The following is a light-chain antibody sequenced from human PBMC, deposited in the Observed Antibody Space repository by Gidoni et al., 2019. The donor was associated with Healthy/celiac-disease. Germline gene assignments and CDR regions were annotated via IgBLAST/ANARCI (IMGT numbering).Light chain of an antibody. J-gene: IGKJ3*01. Sequence: DTQMTQAPSSLSASVGDRVTLTCRVSQGISKYLAWFQQKPGHAPKSLIYAASSWQTGVPSKFSGSGSGTDFTLTISSLQPEDFATYYCQQYSSYPVTFGRGTKVDIK. CDR3: QQYSSYPVT. CDR1: QGISKY. V-gene: IGKV1-16*02. CDR2: AAS.